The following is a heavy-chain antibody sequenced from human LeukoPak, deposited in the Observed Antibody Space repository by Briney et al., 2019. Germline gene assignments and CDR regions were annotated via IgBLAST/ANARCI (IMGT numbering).Heavy chain of an antibody. CDR3: ARSGYSYGLDY. Sequence: ASVTVSCMASGYTFTSYAMNWVRQAPGQGLEWMGIINPSGGSTSYAQKFQGRVTMTRDMSTSTVYMELSSLRSEDTAVYYCARSGYSYGLDYWGQGTLVTVSS. D-gene: IGHD5-18*01. V-gene: IGHV1-46*01. CDR1: GYTFTSYA. J-gene: IGHJ4*02. CDR2: INPSGGST.